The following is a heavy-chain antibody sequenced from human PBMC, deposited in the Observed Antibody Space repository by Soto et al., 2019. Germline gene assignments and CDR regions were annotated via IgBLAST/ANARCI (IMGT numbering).Heavy chain of an antibody. CDR1: GFTFSSYA. CDR2: ISGSGGST. J-gene: IGHJ4*02. Sequence: GGSLRLSCAASGFTFSSYAMSWVRQAPGKGLEWVSAISGSGGSTYYADSVKGRFTISRDNSKNTLYLQMNSLRAEDTAVYYCANVSGQLFVRGRFFDYWGQGTMVTVSS. CDR3: ANVSGQLFVRGRFFDY. V-gene: IGHV3-23*01. D-gene: IGHD1-26*01.